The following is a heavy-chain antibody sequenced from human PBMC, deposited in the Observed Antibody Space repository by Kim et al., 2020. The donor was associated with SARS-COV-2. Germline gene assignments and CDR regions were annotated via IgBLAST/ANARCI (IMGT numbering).Heavy chain of an antibody. CDR2: IKSKTDGGTT. Sequence: GGSLRLSCAASGFTFSNAWMSWVRQAPGKGLEWVGRIKSKTDGGTTDYAAPVKGRFTISRDDSKNTLYLQMNSLKTEDTAVYYCTTDGPEYSNSSAQVYYSGTDVWGQGTTVTVSS. V-gene: IGHV3-15*01. CDR1: GFTFSNAW. D-gene: IGHD6-6*01. CDR3: TTDGPEYSNSSAQVYYSGTDV. J-gene: IGHJ6*02.